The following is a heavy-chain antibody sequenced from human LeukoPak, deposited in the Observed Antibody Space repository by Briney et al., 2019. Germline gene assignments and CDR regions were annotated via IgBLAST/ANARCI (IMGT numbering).Heavy chain of an antibody. CDR1: GFTFSSYW. J-gene: IGHJ5*02. D-gene: IGHD3-10*01. V-gene: IGHV3-7*01. Sequence: PGGSLRLSCAASGFTFSSYWMSWVRQAPGKGLEWVANIKQDGSGKYYVDSVKGRFTISRDNAKNSLYLQMNSLRAEDTAVYYCARDKSITMVRGVYNWFDPWGQGTLVTVSS. CDR2: IKQDGSGK. CDR3: ARDKSITMVRGVYNWFDP.